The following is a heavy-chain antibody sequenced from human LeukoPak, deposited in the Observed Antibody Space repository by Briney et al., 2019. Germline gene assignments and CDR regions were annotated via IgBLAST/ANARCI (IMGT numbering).Heavy chain of an antibody. CDR2: IYYSGST. V-gene: IGHV4-39*01. CDR1: GGSISSSSYY. D-gene: IGHD3-22*01. J-gene: IGHJ6*03. CDR3: ARHLADDSSGYYFGLYYYYMDV. Sequence: SETLSLTCTVSGGSISSSSYYWGWIRQPPGKGLEWIGSIYYSGSTYYNPSLKSRVTISVDTSKNQFSLKLSSVTAADTAVYYCARHLADDSSGYYFGLYYYYMDVWGKGTTVTISS.